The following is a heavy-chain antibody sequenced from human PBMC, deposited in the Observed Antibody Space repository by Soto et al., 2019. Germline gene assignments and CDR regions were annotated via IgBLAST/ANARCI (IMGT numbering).Heavy chain of an antibody. V-gene: IGHV5-51*01. CDR3: ARENPGPRDYYYMDV. CDR2: IYPGDSDT. J-gene: IGHJ6*03. CDR1: GYSFTSYW. Sequence: PGESLKISCKGSGYSFTSYWIGWVRQMPGKGLEWMGIIYPGDSDTRYSPSFQGQVTISADKSISTAYLQWSSLKASDTAMYYYARENPGPRDYYYMDVWGKGTTVTVSS.